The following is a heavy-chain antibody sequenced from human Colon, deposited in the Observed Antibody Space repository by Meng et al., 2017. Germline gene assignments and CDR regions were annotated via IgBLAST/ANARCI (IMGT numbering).Heavy chain of an antibody. Sequence: GGSLRLSCAASGFTFNSYAMSWVRQAPGKGLEWVSAIATSGTGTFYTDSVKGRFTISSDNSKNTLYLQMNSLRDEDTAVYYCAKGAYSSSREGIDYWGQGTLVTVSS. CDR1: GFTFNSYA. CDR2: IATSGTGT. V-gene: IGHV3-23*01. CDR3: AKGAYSSSREGIDY. J-gene: IGHJ4*02. D-gene: IGHD4-11*01.